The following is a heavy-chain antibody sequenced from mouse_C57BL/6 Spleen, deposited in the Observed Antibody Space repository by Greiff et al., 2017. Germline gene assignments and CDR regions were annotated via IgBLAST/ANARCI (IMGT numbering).Heavy chain of an antibody. D-gene: IGHD3-2*02. CDR2: IYPGDGDT. CDR3: ALTAQATWFAY. J-gene: IGHJ3*01. CDR1: GYAFSSSW. V-gene: IGHV1-82*01. Sequence: VHLVESGPELVKPGASVKISCKASGYAFSSSWMNWVKQRPGKGLEWIGRIYPGDGDTNYNGKFKGKATLTADKSSSTAYMQLSSMASEDSAVYFCALTAQATWFAYWGQGTLVTVSA.